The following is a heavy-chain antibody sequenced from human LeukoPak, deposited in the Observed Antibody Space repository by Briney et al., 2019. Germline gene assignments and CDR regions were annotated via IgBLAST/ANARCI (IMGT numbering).Heavy chain of an antibody. J-gene: IGHJ4*02. CDR3: GRHCSSTSCYRGIDY. CDR2: MNPNSGNT. V-gene: IGHV1-8*03. CDR1: GYTFTSYD. Sequence: ASVKVSCKASGYTFTSYDINWVRQATGQGLEWMGWMNPNSGNTGYAQKFQGRVTITRNTFISTAYMELSSLRSEDTAVYYCGRHCSSTSCYRGIDYWGQGTLVTVSS. D-gene: IGHD2-2*01.